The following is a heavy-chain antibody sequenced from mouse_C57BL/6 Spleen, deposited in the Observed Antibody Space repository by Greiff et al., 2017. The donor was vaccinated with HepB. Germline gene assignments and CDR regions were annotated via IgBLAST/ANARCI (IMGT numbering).Heavy chain of an antibody. D-gene: IGHD1-1*01. J-gene: IGHJ1*03. CDR1: GYTFTDYE. Sequence: QVQLKESGAELVRPGASVTLSCKASGYTFTDYEMHWVKQTPVHGLEWIGAIDPETGGNAYNQKFKGKAILTADKSSSTAYMELRSLTSEDSAVYYCTSYYGSSYCYFGGWGTVTTVTVSS. CDR3: TSYYGSSYCYFGG. CDR2: IDPETGGN. V-gene: IGHV1-15*01.